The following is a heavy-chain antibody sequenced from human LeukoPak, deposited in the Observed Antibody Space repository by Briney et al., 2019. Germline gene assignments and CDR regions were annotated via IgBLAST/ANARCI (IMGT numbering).Heavy chain of an antibody. J-gene: IGHJ4*02. V-gene: IGHV3-23*01. CDR3: AKDHLPGIVVADRDY. CDR1: GFTFNTYA. CDR2: IITTGGVS. Sequence: GGSLRLSCTASGFTFNTYAMSWVRQAPGKGLEWVSTIITTGGVSDYADSVKGRFTISRDNSRNTLYVQINSLRAEDTALYYCAKDHLPGIVVADRDYWGQGTLVTVSS. D-gene: IGHD6-19*01.